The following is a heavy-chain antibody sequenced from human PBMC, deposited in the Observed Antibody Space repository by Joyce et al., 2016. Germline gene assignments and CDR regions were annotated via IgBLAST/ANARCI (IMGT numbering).Heavy chain of an antibody. CDR3: AKDQDYGDYSVDY. V-gene: IGHV3-23*01. D-gene: IGHD4-17*01. CDR1: RFAFSSYA. J-gene: IGHJ4*02. Sequence: EVQLLESGGGLVQPGGSLRLSCAASRFAFSSYAMSWVRQAPGKGLVWVSTISSSGGSTYYADSVKGRFTISRDNSENTLYLQMNSLRAGDTAVYYCAKDQDYGDYSVDYWGQGTLVTVSS. CDR2: ISSSGGST.